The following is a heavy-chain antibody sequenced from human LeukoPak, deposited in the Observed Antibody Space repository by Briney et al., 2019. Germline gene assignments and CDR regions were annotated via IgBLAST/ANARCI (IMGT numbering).Heavy chain of an antibody. CDR2: IYYSGST. CDR3: ARVKSSGWGIGFAY. D-gene: IGHD6-19*01. V-gene: IGHV4-59*01. CDR1: GGSFSGYY. Sequence: SETLSLTCAVYGGSFSGYYWSWIRQPPGKGLEWIGNIYYSGSTNYNPSLKSRVTISVDTSKNQFSLKLSSVTAADTAVYYCARVKSSGWGIGFAYWGQGTLITVSS. J-gene: IGHJ4*02.